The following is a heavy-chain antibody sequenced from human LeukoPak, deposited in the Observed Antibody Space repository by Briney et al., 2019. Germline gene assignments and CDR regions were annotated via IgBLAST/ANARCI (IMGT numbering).Heavy chain of an antibody. V-gene: IGHV4-34*01. CDR2: INHSGST. J-gene: IGHJ5*02. CDR1: GGSFSGYY. D-gene: IGHD3-10*01. Sequence: SETLSLTCAVYGGSFSGYYWSWIRQPPGKGLEWIGEINHSGSTNYNPSLKSRVTISVDTSKNQFSLKLSSVTAADTAVYYCASTMRSYYPWFDPWGQGTLVTVSS. CDR3: ASTMRSYYPWFDP.